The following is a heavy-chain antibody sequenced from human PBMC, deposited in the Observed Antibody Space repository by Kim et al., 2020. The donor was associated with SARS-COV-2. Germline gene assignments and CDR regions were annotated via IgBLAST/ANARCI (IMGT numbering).Heavy chain of an antibody. Sequence: NHSLKSRVTMSVDTSRSQFSLKLSAVTAADTAVYYCARVLEGYSSGWYFDYWGQGTLVTVSS. CDR3: ARVLEGYSSGWYFDY. J-gene: IGHJ4*02. V-gene: IGHV4-4*07. D-gene: IGHD6-19*01.